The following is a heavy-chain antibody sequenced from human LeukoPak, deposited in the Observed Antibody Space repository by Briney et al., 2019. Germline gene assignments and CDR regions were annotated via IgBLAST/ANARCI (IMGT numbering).Heavy chain of an antibody. CDR1: GFTFSSYW. Sequence: PGGSLRLSCAASGFTFSSYWMSWVRQAPGKGLEWVANIKQDGSEKYYVDSVKGRFTISRDNAKNSLYLQMNSLRAEDTAVYYCARGSRRVVVAARDSSFDYWGQGTLVTVSS. D-gene: IGHD2-15*01. V-gene: IGHV3-7*03. CDR3: ARGSRRVVVAARDSSFDY. CDR2: IKQDGSEK. J-gene: IGHJ4*02.